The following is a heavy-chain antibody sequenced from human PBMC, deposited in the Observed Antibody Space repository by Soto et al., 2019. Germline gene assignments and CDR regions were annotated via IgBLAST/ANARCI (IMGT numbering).Heavy chain of an antibody. CDR2: INSDGSVS. CDR3: ARGDCVGGTCYSLAGSFYYYMDV. V-gene: IGHV3-74*02. Sequence: ESGGGLVQPGGSLRLSCAASGFTFSNYWMYWVRQAPGKGLEWVSRINSDGSVSSHADSVKGRLTISRDNVKNTLYLHMDSLRAEDTAVYYCARGDCVGGTCYSLAGSFYYYMDVWGKGTTVTV. J-gene: IGHJ6*03. D-gene: IGHD2-15*01. CDR1: GFTFSNYW.